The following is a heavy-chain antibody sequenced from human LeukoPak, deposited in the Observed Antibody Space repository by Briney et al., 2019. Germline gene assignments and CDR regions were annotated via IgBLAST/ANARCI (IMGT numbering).Heavy chain of an antibody. CDR3: ARDARYFANNWFDS. D-gene: IGHD3-9*01. Sequence: GGSLRLSCAASGFTFSSYSMNWVRQAPGKGLEWVSSISSSSSYIYYADSVKGRFTISRDNAKNSLYLQMNSLRAEDTAVYYCARDARYFANNWFDSWGQGTLVTVSS. CDR2: ISSSSSYI. J-gene: IGHJ5*01. CDR1: GFTFSSYS. V-gene: IGHV3-21*01.